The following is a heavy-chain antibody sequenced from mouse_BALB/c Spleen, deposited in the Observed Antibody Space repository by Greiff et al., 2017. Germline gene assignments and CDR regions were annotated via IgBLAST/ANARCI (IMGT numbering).Heavy chain of an antibody. CDR3: TRRGLRDRYFDG. Sequence: VQLQQSGTVLARPGASVKMSCKASGYSFTSYWMHWVKQRPGQGLEWIGAIYPGNSDTSYNQKFKGKAKLTAVTSASTAYMELSSLTNEDSAVYYCTRRGLRDRYFDGWGAGTTVTVSS. D-gene: IGHD1-1*01. J-gene: IGHJ1*01. V-gene: IGHV1-5*01. CDR1: GYSFTSYW. CDR2: IYPGNSDT.